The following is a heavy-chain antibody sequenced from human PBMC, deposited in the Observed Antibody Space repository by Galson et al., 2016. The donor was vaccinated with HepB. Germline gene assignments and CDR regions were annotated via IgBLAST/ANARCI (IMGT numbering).Heavy chain of an antibody. CDR1: EYSFTGYW. CDR2: IYPGDSDT. V-gene: IGHV5-51*01. Sequence: QSGAEVKKPGESLKISCKGSEYSFTGYWIGWVRQMPGKGLDWMGIIYPGDSDTKYSPSFQGQVTISVDKSISTAYLQWRSLKASDSAMYYCVRHIRGSEVDYWGQGTLVTVSS. D-gene: IGHD3-3*02. CDR3: VRHIRGSEVDY. J-gene: IGHJ4*02.